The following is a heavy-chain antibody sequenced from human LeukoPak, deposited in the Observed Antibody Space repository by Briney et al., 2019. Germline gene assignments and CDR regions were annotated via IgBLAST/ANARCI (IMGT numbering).Heavy chain of an antibody. CDR2: IDWDDDK. CDR3: ARDYYDSSGQGYFQH. CDR1: GFSLSTSGMC. J-gene: IGHJ1*01. Sequence: SGPTLVNPTQTLTLTCTFSGFSLSTSGMCVSWIRQPPGKALEWLARIDWDDDKYYSTSLKTRPTISKDTSKNQVALTMTNMDPVDTATYYCARDYYDSSGQGYFQHWGQGTLVTVSP. V-gene: IGHV2-70*11. D-gene: IGHD3-22*01.